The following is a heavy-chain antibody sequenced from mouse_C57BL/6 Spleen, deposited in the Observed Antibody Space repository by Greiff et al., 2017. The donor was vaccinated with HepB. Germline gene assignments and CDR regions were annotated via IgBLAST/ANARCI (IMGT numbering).Heavy chain of an antibody. CDR1: GYSFTDYN. CDR3: ARWYYYGSSLYAMDY. V-gene: IGHV1-39*01. D-gene: IGHD1-1*01. CDR2: INPNYGTT. Sequence: EVKLMESGPELVKPGASVKISCKASGYSFTDYNMNWVKQSNGKSLEWIGVINPNYGTTSYNQKFKGKATLTVDQSSSTAYMQLNSLTSEDSAVYYCARWYYYGSSLYAMDYWGQGTSVTVSS. J-gene: IGHJ4*01.